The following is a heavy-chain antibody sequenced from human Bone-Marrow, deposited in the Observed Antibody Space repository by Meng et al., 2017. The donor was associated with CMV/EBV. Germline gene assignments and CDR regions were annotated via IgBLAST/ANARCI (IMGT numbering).Heavy chain of an antibody. Sequence: GESLKISCAASGFTFSRYAMHWVRQAPGKGLEWVAVISDDGSNKYYADSVKGRFTISRDNSKTALYLQMNSLRAQDTAVQYCDREADNYYGMDFWGQGTTVTVSS. V-gene: IGHV3-30-3*01. CDR1: GFTFSRYA. CDR2: ISDDGSNK. CDR3: DREADNYYGMDF. J-gene: IGHJ6*02.